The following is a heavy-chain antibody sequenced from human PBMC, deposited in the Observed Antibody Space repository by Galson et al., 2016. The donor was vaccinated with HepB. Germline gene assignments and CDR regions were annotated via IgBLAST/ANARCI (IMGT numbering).Heavy chain of an antibody. Sequence: ETLSLTCTVSGGSISSYHWSWIRQPPGKGLEWIGYIYYSGSTNYNPSLKRRVTISVDTSKDQFSLKLRSVTAADTAVYYCASHPYGSGSYPFDYWGQGTLVTVSS. V-gene: IGHV4-59*01. CDR1: GGSISSYH. J-gene: IGHJ4*02. D-gene: IGHD3-10*01. CDR3: ASHPYGSGSYPFDY. CDR2: IYYSGST.